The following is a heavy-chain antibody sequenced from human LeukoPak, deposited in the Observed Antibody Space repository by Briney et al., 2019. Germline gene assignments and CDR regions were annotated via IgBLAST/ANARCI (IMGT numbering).Heavy chain of an antibody. Sequence: SETLSLTCTASGCSISSYYWSWIRQPPGKGLEWIGYIYSSGSTKYNPSLKSRVTISVDTSKNQFSLKLSSLTAADTAVYYCSTGVPGPSMPTWGQGTLVTVSS. D-gene: IGHD2/OR15-2a*01. CDR1: GCSISSYY. CDR3: STGVPGPSMPT. CDR2: IYSSGST. V-gene: IGHV4-59*01. J-gene: IGHJ5*02.